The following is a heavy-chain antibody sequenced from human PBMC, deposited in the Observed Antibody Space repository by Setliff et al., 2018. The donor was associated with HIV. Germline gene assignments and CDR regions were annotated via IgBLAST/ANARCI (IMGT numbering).Heavy chain of an antibody. CDR3: ARGPDGDYQYFQH. Sequence: ASVKVSCKASGYTLTAHYIHWVRQAPGQGLEWMGRISPYSGGTVYTQKFQGWVTMTRDTSINTVYMGLSRLRSGDTALYYCARGPDGDYQYFQHWGQGALVTVSS. CDR1: GYTLTAHY. D-gene: IGHD4-17*01. J-gene: IGHJ1*01. CDR2: ISPYSGGT. V-gene: IGHV1-2*04.